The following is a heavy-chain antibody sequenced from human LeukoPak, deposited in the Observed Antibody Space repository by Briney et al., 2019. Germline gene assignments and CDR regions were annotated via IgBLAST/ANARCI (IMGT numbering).Heavy chain of an antibody. CDR3: ARDPTMYYYDSSGYYYGAFDI. D-gene: IGHD3-22*01. CDR2: ISYDGSNK. Sequence: GGSLRLSCAASGFTFSSYGMHWVRQAPGKGLEWVAVISYDGSNKYYADSVKGRFTISRDNSKNTLYLQMNSLRAEDTAVYYCARDPTMYYYDSSGYYYGAFDIWGQGTMVTVSS. CDR1: GFTFSSYG. V-gene: IGHV3-30*03. J-gene: IGHJ3*02.